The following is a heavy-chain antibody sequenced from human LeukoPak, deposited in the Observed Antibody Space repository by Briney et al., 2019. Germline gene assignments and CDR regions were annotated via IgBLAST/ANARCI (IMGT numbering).Heavy chain of an antibody. CDR2: INPNSGGT. Sequence: GASVKVSCKASGYTFTGYYMHWVRQAPGQGLEWMGWINPNSGGTNYAQKFQGRVTMTRDTSISTAYMELSRLRSDDTAVYYCARESKEYDFWSGYLNWFDPWGQGTLVTVSS. CDR1: GYTFTGYY. D-gene: IGHD3-3*01. J-gene: IGHJ5*02. CDR3: ARESKEYDFWSGYLNWFDP. V-gene: IGHV1-2*02.